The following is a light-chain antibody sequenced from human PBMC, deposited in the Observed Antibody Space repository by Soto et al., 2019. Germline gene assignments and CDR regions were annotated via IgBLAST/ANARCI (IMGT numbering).Light chain of an antibody. V-gene: IGKV3-15*01. CDR2: EAS. Sequence: TLSWASGERATLSLRASQSISRNLAWYQQKPGQAPRLLISEASTRATGVPARFSGSGSGTEFTLTISSLQSEDFAVYYCQQYNNWPWTFGQRSKAAIK. J-gene: IGKJ1*01. CDR3: QQYNNWPWT. CDR1: QSISRN.